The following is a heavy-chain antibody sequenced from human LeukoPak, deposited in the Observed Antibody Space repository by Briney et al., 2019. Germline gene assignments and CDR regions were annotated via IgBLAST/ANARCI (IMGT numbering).Heavy chain of an antibody. Sequence: GGSLRLSCAVSGFTFSSYAMSWVRQAPGKGLEWVSAISGVGGTTFYADSVKGRFTIARDNSKNTLYLQMNSLRAEDTAVYYCAKNPSYQGDSWGQGTLVTVSS. CDR2: ISGVGGTT. CDR1: GFTFSSYA. CDR3: AKNPSYQGDS. D-gene: IGHD3-16*02. V-gene: IGHV3-23*01. J-gene: IGHJ4*02.